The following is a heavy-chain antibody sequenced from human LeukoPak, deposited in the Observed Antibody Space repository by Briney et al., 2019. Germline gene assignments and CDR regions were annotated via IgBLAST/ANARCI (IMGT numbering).Heavy chain of an antibody. V-gene: IGHV4-59*01. D-gene: IGHD6-13*01. Sequence: SETLSLTCTVSGDSISSDYWSWIRQPPGKGLEWIGYIYYTGSTNYNPSLKGRVTISVDTSKNQFSLKLTSVTAADTAVYYCARVSAAGPDYWGQGTLVTVSS. CDR1: GDSISSDY. J-gene: IGHJ4*02. CDR2: IYYTGST. CDR3: ARVSAAGPDY.